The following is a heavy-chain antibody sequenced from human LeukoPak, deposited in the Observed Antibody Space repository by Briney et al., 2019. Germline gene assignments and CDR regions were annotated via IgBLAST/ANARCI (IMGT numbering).Heavy chain of an antibody. Sequence: SDTLSLTCVVSGYSINGGYYWGWIRQSPGKGLGWIGTIFHSGSVYYNPSLKSRLTLSVDPPKNQFSLKLKSVTAADTAVYFCARMGVAHYYDSSTYFPVAFDVGGQGTMVTVSS. D-gene: IGHD3-22*01. CDR1: GYSINGGYY. CDR3: ARMGVAHYYDSSTYFPVAFDV. V-gene: IGHV4-38-2*01. J-gene: IGHJ3*01. CDR2: IFHSGSV.